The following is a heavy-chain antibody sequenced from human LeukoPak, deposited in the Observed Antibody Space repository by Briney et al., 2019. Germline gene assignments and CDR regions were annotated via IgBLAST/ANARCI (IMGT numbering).Heavy chain of an antibody. Sequence: SETLSLTCTVSGGSISSYYWSWIRQPPGKGLERIGYIYYSGSTSYNPSLESRVTISVDTSKNQFSLKLSSVTAADTAVYYCARAYYHSSGYYSNSFDIWGQGTMVTVSS. J-gene: IGHJ3*02. CDR2: IYYSGST. V-gene: IGHV4-59*01. D-gene: IGHD3-22*01. CDR3: ARAYYHSSGYYSNSFDI. CDR1: GGSISSYY.